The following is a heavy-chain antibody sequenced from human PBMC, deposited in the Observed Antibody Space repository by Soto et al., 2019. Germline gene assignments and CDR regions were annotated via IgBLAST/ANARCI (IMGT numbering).Heavy chain of an antibody. J-gene: IGHJ4*02. CDR1: GFTFSSYW. V-gene: IGHV3-74*01. Sequence: EVQLVESGGGLVQPGGSLRLSCAASGFTFSSYWMHWVRQAPGKGLVWVSRINSDGSSTSYADSVKGRFTISRDNAKNTLYLERNSLGAEDTAVYYCARGGVGRYCSSTSCYTWVFDYWGQGTLVTVSS. CDR2: INSDGSST. CDR3: ARGGVGRYCSSTSCYTWVFDY. D-gene: IGHD2-2*02.